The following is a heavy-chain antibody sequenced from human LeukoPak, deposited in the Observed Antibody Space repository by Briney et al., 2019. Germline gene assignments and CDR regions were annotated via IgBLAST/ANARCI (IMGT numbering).Heavy chain of an antibody. V-gene: IGHV4-59*08. CDR2: FYDSGDF. D-gene: IGHD2-21*01. CDR1: GGSITGHH. CDR3: ARLLRPGGRKGDCFDI. J-gene: IGHJ3*02. Sequence: SQTLSLTCTVSGGSITGHHWTWIRQPPGTGLEWIGYFYDSGDFNYNPSLKSRVTISMDMSNNQFSLRMSSVTAADMAMYYCARLLRPGGRKGDCFDIWGQGTMVTVSS.